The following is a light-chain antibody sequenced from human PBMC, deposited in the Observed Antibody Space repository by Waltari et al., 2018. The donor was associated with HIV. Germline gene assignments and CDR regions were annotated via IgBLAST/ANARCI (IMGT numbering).Light chain of an antibody. V-gene: IGKV2-28*01. CDR1: QSLLHSNGYNY. CDR3: QQYFLTPFT. J-gene: IGKJ4*01. Sequence: DIVMIQSPLSLPVTPGEPASISCRSSQSLLHSNGYNYLDWYLQKPGQSPQVLIYLGSNRASGVPDRFSGSGSGTDFTLKISRVEAEDVAVYYCQQYFLTPFTFGGGTKVEIK. CDR2: LGS.